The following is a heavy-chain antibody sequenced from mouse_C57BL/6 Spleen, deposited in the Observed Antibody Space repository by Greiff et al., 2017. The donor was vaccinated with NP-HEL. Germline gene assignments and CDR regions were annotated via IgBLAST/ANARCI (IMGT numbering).Heavy chain of an antibody. CDR2: ISSGSSTI. D-gene: IGHD1-1*01. J-gene: IGHJ1*03. CDR3: ARVNYGWYFDV. Sequence: VQLKESGGGLVKPGGSLKLSCAASGFTFSDYGMHWVRQAPEKGLEWVAYISSGSSTIYYADTVKGRFTISRDNAKNTLFLQMTSLRSEDTAMYYCARVNYGWYFDVWGTGTTVTVSS. V-gene: IGHV5-17*01. CDR1: GFTFSDYG.